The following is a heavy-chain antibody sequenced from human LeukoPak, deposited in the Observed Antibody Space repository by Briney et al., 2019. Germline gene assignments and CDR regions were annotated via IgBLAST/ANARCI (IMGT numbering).Heavy chain of an antibody. D-gene: IGHD3-22*01. CDR2: INPSGGST. V-gene: IGHV1-46*01. CDR1: GYTFARYY. Sequence: GASVKVSCKASGYTFARYYIHWVRQAPGQGLEWMGIINPSGGSTRYAQKFQGRVTMTRDTSTSTVYMELSSLRSDDTAVYYCAKAVQSITMIIVIPGHVPIWGQGTMVTVSS. J-gene: IGHJ3*01. CDR3: AKAVQSITMIIVIPGHVPI.